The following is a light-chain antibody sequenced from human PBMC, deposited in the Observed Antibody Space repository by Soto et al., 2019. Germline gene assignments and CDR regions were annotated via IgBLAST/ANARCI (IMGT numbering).Light chain of an antibody. J-gene: IGKJ1*01. V-gene: IGKV3-20*01. CDR2: GTS. CDR3: QAHGSSPT. CDR1: QSLSDNY. Sequence: EIVLTQSPGTLSLSPGERATLSCRASQSLSDNYVAWYQQKPGQAPRLLMYGTSNRATGIPDRFTGTGSGTDFSLTVSRLEPEDFAVYYCQAHGSSPTFGQGTKVEIK.